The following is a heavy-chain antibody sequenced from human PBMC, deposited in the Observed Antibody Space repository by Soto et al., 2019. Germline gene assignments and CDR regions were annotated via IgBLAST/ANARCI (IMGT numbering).Heavy chain of an antibody. D-gene: IGHD2-15*01. CDR1: GYTFTNYD. CDR3: ARSGLPDPVVVVGHTTFDP. V-gene: IGHV1-18*01. CDR2: LSAYTGDT. Sequence: ASVKVSCKASGYTFTNYDINWVRQAPGQGLEWMGWLSAYTGDTNYAQKLQGRVTMATDTSTSTAYMELRSLRSDDTAVYYCARSGLPDPVVVVGHTTFDPWGQGTLVTVS. J-gene: IGHJ5*02.